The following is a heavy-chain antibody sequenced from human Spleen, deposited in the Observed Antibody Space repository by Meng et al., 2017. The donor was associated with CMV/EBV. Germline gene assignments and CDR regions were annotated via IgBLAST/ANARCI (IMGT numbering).Heavy chain of an antibody. J-gene: IGHJ4*02. V-gene: IGHV3-21*01. Sequence: GESLKISCAASGFYFPSYTMNWVRQAPGKGLEWVSSITSGSHNMYYADSVKGRFTISRDNAKNSLYLQMNSLRADDTAVYYCARDSADSNDYHWAYFAYWGQGTVVTVSS. D-gene: IGHD3-22*01. CDR3: ARDSADSNDYHWAYFAY. CDR2: ITSGSHNM. CDR1: GFYFPSYT.